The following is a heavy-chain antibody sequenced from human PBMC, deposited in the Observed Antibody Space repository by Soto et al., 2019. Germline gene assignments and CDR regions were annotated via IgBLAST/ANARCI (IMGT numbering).Heavy chain of an antibody. CDR1: GFTFSSYS. CDR3: ARDPTIFGVVSRKDGMDV. Sequence: PGGSLRLSCAASGFTFSSYSMNWVRQAPGKRLEWVSYISSSSSTIYYADSVKGRFTISRDNAKNSLYLQMNSLRDEDTAVYYCARDPTIFGVVSRKDGMDVWGQGTTVTVSS. D-gene: IGHD3-3*01. V-gene: IGHV3-48*02. CDR2: ISSSSSTI. J-gene: IGHJ6*02.